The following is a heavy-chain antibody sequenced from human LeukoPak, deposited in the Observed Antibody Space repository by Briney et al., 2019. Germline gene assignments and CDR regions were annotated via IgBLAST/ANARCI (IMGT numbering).Heavy chain of an antibody. CDR3: ARGGMGTFDI. V-gene: IGHV6-1*01. Sequence: SQTLSLTCAISGDIVSHNSAAWSWIRQSPSRGLEWLGRTYYRSKWYNDYALSVKGRITITPDTSKNQFSLQLNSVTPDDTAVYFCARGGMGTFDIFAQGTMVFVSS. CDR1: GDIVSHNSAA. D-gene: IGHD6-13*01. J-gene: IGHJ3*02. CDR2: TYYRSKWYN.